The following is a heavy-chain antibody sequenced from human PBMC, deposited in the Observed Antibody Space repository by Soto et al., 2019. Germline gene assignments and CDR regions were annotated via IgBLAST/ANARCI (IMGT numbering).Heavy chain of an antibody. Sequence: QLRLQESGSGVVKTSESLSLTCTVFGASITYGGYSWSWIRQSPGRGLEWIGHITHLENTYFNPSFKSRLSMSIDRTKNQFSLKVTSMTAAHEGRYFCVRGGGNDPFEYWGQGILVTVSS. CDR3: VRGGGNDPFEY. V-gene: IGHV4-30-2*06. D-gene: IGHD5-12*01. J-gene: IGHJ4*02. CDR2: ITHLENT. CDR1: GASITYGGYS.